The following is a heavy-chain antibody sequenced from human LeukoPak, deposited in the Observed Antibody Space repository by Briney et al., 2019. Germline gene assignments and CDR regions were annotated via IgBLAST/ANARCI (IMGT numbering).Heavy chain of an antibody. CDR2: IYYSGST. CDR1: GGSISSSSYY. D-gene: IGHD1-26*01. J-gene: IGHJ6*02. V-gene: IGHV4-39*01. Sequence: SETLSLTCTVSGGSISSSSYYWGWIRQPPGKGLEWIGSIYYSGSTYYNPSLKSRVTISVDTSKNQFSLKLSSVTAADTAVYYCARRRGSYGMDYYCYYGMDVWGQGTTVTVSS. CDR3: ARRRGSYGMDYYCYYGMDV.